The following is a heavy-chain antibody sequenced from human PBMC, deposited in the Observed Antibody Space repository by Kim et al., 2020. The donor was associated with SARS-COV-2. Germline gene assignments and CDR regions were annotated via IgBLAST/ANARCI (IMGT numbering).Heavy chain of an antibody. CDR1: GFTFSSYE. CDR3: AREIWGTVTTRSLSEYYYYYGMDV. Sequence: GGSLRLSCAASGFTFSSYEMNWVRQAPGKGLEWVSYISSSGSTIYYADSVKGRFTISRDNAKNSLYLQMNSLRAEDTAVYYCAREIWGTVTTRSLSEYYYYYGMDVWGQGTTVTVS. CDR2: ISSSGSTI. J-gene: IGHJ6*02. V-gene: IGHV3-48*03. D-gene: IGHD4-17*01.